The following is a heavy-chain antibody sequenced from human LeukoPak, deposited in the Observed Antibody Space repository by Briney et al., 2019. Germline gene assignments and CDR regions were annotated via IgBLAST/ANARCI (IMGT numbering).Heavy chain of an antibody. Sequence: GGSLRLSCAASGFTFSLYWKNWVRRAPGKGLEWVANIKQDGSEKNYVDSVKGRFTISRDNAKNSLYLQMNNLRVEDTAMYYCARDLYFDYWGQGTLVTVSS. V-gene: IGHV3-7*03. CDR1: GFTFSLYW. CDR2: IKQDGSEK. CDR3: ARDLYFDY. J-gene: IGHJ4*02.